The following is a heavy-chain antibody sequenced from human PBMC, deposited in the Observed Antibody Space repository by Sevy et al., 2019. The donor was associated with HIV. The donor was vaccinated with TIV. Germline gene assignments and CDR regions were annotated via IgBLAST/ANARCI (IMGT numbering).Heavy chain of an antibody. Sequence: SETLSLTCTVSGGSISSYYWSWIRQPPGKGLEWIGYIYYSGSTNYNPSLKSRVTISVDTSKNQFSLKLGSVTAADTAVYYCARGMNYYDSSGYPNFDYWGQGTLVTVSS. CDR3: ARGMNYYDSSGYPNFDY. V-gene: IGHV4-59*01. CDR1: GGSISSYY. J-gene: IGHJ4*02. CDR2: IYYSGST. D-gene: IGHD3-22*01.